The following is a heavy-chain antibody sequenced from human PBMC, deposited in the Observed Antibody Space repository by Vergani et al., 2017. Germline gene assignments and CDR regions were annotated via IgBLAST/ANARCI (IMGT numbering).Heavy chain of an antibody. CDR2: INHSGST. J-gene: IGHJ4*02. CDR1: GGSFSGYY. Sequence: QVQLQQWGAGLLKPSETLSLTCAVYGGSFSGYYWSWIRQPPGKGLEWIGEINHSGSTNYNPSLKSRVTISVDTSKNQFSLKLSSVTAADTAVYYCARDPSTGYDWGYWGQGTLVTGAS. CDR3: ARDPSTGYDWGY. V-gene: IGHV4-34*01. D-gene: IGHD6-25*01.